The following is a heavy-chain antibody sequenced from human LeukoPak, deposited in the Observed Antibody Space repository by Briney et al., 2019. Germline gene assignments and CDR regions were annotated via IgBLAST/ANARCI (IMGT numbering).Heavy chain of an antibody. Sequence: PGGSLRLSCAASGFSFAYYAVHWVRQAPGKGLEWVSLITANGDSTYYADSVKGRFTISRDNSKNSLSLQMNSLRTEDTALYYCAKDTEAGTAGFSFDYWGQGTLVAVSS. CDR2: ITANGDST. J-gene: IGHJ4*02. CDR3: AKDTEAGTAGFSFDY. CDR1: GFSFAYYA. V-gene: IGHV3-43*02. D-gene: IGHD2-21*02.